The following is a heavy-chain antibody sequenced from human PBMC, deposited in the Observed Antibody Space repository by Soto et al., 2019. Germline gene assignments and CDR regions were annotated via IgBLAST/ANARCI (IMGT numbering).Heavy chain of an antibody. CDR1: GYTLTSYG. CDR3: ARGYCSGGSCYPKPPDAFDI. CDR2: ISAYNGNT. V-gene: IGHV1-18*01. Sequence: ASVKVSCKASGYTLTSYGISWVRQAPGQGLEWMGWISAYNGNTNYAQKLQGRVTMTTDTSTSTAYMELRSLRSDDTAVYYCARGYCSGGSCYPKPPDAFDIWGQGTMVT. J-gene: IGHJ3*02. D-gene: IGHD2-15*01.